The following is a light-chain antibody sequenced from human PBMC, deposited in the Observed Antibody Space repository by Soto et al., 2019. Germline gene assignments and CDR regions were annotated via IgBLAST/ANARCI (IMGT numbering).Light chain of an antibody. CDR3: QQRGSWPQLT. Sequence: EIVLTQSPATLSLSPGERATLSFRASQSVNSYLAWFQQKPGQAPRLLIYDTSNRATGIPARFSGSGSGTDFTLTISSLAPEDFAVYYRQQRGSWPQLTFGGGTKVDIK. CDR2: DTS. CDR1: QSVNSY. V-gene: IGKV3-11*01. J-gene: IGKJ4*01.